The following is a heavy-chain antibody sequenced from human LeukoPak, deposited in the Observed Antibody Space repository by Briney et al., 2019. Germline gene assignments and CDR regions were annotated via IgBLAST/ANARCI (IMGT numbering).Heavy chain of an antibody. J-gene: IGHJ3*02. D-gene: IGHD4/OR15-4a*01. Sequence: GGSLRLSCAASGFIFSSYGMHWVRQAPGKGLEWVAVISYDGSNKYYADSVKGRFTISRDNSKNTLYLQMSSLRAEDTAVYYCVKESGFMVAPNSAFDIWGQGTMVTVSS. CDR2: ISYDGSNK. V-gene: IGHV3-30*18. CDR1: GFIFSSYG. CDR3: VKESGFMVAPNSAFDI.